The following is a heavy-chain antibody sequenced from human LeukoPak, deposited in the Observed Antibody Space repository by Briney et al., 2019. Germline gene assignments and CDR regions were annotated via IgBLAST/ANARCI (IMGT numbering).Heavy chain of an antibody. CDR2: MNPNSGNT. D-gene: IGHD6-13*01. J-gene: IGHJ6*02. Sequence: GASVTVSCKASGYTFTSYDLNWVRQATGQGLEWMGWMNPNSGNTGYAQKFQGRVTMTRDTSISTAYMELSSLTSEDTAVYYCARVSVAVSSWYAVGMDVWGQGTTVTVSS. CDR3: ARVSVAVSSWYAVGMDV. CDR1: GYTFTSYD. V-gene: IGHV1-8*01.